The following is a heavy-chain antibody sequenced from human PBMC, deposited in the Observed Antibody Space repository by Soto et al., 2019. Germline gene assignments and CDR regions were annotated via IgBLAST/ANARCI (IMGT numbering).Heavy chain of an antibody. V-gene: IGHV1-18*01. J-gene: IGHJ5*02. CDR3: ARTSERYIVVVPAAPLNWFDP. Sequence: QVQLVQSGAEVKKPGASVKVSCKASGYTFTSYGISWVRQAPGQGLEWMGWISAYNGNTNYAQKLQGRVTMTTDTTTSTAYMELRSLRSDDPAVYYCARTSERYIVVVPAAPLNWFDPWGQGTLVTVSS. D-gene: IGHD2-2*01. CDR2: ISAYNGNT. CDR1: GYTFTSYG.